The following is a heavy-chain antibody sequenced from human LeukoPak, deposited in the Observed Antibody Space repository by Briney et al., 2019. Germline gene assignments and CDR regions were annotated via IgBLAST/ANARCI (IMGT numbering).Heavy chain of an antibody. V-gene: IGHV1-18*01. CDR1: GYAFTSYG. CDR2: ISAYNGNT. Sequence: EASVTVSFTASGYAFTSYGISWVRQAPGQGLEWMGWISAYNGNTNYAQKLQGRVTMTTATSTSTAYMELRSLRSDDTAVYYRARDRYDFWSGYYVERDAFDIWGQGTMVTVSS. CDR3: ARDRYDFWSGYYVERDAFDI. J-gene: IGHJ3*02. D-gene: IGHD3-3*01.